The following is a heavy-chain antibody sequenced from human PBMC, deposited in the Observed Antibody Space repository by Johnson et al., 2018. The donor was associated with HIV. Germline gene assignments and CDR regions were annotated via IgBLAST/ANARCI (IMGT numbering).Heavy chain of an antibody. D-gene: IGHD3-22*01. CDR3: VRDQGYYDSSGYPDAFDI. J-gene: IGHJ3*02. CDR1: GFTFNTSG. CDR2: IRYDGGTK. V-gene: IGHV3-30*02. Sequence: QVQLVESGGGVVHPGGSLRLSCAASGFTFNTSGMHWVRPAPGKGLEWVAFIRYDGGTKYYADSLKGRFTISRDNSKNTLYLQMNGLRAEDTGLYYCVRDQGYYDSSGYPDAFDIWGQGTMVTVSS.